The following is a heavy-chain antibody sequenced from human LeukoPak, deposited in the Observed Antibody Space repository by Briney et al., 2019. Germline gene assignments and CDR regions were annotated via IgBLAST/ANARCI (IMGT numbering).Heavy chain of an antibody. D-gene: IGHD4-23*01. J-gene: IGHJ4*02. V-gene: IGHV4-39*07. CDR1: GGSISSRSAY. CDR3: ARVSRGNSVGGDY. CDR2: ISYSGTT. Sequence: KPSETLSLTCTVSGGSISSRSAYWGWIRQPPGKGLEWIGSISYSGTTYYNPSLKSRVTISVDTSKNQFSLKLSSVTAADTAVYYCARVSRGNSVGGDYWGQGTLVTVSS.